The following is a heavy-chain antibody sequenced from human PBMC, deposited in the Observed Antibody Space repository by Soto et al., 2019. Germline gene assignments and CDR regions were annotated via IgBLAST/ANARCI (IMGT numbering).Heavy chain of an antibody. CDR3: ARADFWSGYSRGPTRAY. J-gene: IGHJ4*02. CDR2: INPNSGDT. Sequence: ASVKFSCKASGYTFTGSYMHWVRQAPGQGLEWMGWINPNSGDTHYAQKFQGRVTMTRDTSITTAFMELNRLTSDDTAVYYCARADFWSGYSRGPTRAYWGQGTLVTVSS. CDR1: GYTFTGSY. D-gene: IGHD3-3*01. V-gene: IGHV1-2*02.